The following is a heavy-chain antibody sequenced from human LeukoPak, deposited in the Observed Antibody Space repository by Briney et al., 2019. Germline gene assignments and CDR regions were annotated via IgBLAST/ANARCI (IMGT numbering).Heavy chain of an antibody. CDR2: INYSGST. Sequence: SETLSLTCTVSGGSISNYYWSWIRQPPGKGLEWIGYINYSGSTNYNPSLKSRVTISVDTSKDQLSLKLSSVTAADTAVYYCPGRVGTMQPFDYWGQGTLVTVSS. CDR1: GGSISNYY. CDR3: PGRVGTMQPFDY. J-gene: IGHJ4*02. V-gene: IGHV4-59*08. D-gene: IGHD5-12*01.